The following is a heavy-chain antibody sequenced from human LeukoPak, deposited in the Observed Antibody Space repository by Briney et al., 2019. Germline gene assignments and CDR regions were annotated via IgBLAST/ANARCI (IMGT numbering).Heavy chain of an antibody. CDR2: IIPILGIA. CDR3: ARASHVSIAVAADNYYYYGMDV. D-gene: IGHD6-19*01. Sequence: GASVKVSCKASGGTFSSYAISWVRQAPGQGLEWMGRIIPILGIANYAQKFQGRVTITADKSTSTAYMELSSLRSEDTAVYYCARASHVSIAVAADNYYYYGMDVWGQGTTVTVSS. J-gene: IGHJ6*02. V-gene: IGHV1-69*04. CDR1: GGTFSSYA.